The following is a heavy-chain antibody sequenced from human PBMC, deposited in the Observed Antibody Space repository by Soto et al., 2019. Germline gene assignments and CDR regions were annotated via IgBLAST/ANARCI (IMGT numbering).Heavy chain of an antibody. CDR3: VRDQLILAGDYFYYGVYV. CDR1: GFTFSMYW. CDR2: IKQDGGEK. J-gene: IGHJ6*02. Sequence: EVQLVESGGGSVQPGGSLRLSCLASGFTFSMYWLSWVRQAPGKGLEWVARIKQDGGEKYYVDSVKGRFTISRDNAKNILYLQLHRLSADDAGISYCVRDQLILAGDYFYYGVYVWGQGTTVTVSS. V-gene: IGHV3-7*03.